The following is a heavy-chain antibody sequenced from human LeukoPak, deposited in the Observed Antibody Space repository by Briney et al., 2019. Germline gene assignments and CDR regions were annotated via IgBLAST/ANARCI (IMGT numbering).Heavy chain of an antibody. V-gene: IGHV3-23*01. J-gene: IGHJ4*02. CDR3: AKLTINNGWYEDY. CDR2: FRGSDGAT. CDR1: GFTFSSNA. D-gene: IGHD6-19*01. Sequence: GGSLRLSRATSGFTFSSNAMTWVRQAPGKGLERVSAFRGSDGATYYADSVKGRFTISGDNSKNTLYLQMNSLRAEDTAVYYCAKLTINNGWYEDYWGQGTLVTVSS.